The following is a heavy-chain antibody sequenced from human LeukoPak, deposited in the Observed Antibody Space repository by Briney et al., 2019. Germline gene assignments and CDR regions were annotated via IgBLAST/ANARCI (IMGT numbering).Heavy chain of an antibody. Sequence: PGGSLRLSCAASGFTFSSYAMSWVRQAPGKGLEWLSGISISGGSTSYADSVKGRFTISRDNSKNTLYLQMNSLRAEDTAVYYCAKGIYSSGWSYFDYWGHGTLVTVSS. CDR3: AKGIYSSGWSYFDY. D-gene: IGHD6-19*01. CDR1: GFTFSSYA. J-gene: IGHJ4*01. CDR2: ISISGGST. V-gene: IGHV3-23*01.